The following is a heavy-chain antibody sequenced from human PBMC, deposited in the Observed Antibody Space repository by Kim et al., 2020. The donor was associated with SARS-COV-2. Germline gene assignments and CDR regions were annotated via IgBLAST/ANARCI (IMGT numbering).Heavy chain of an antibody. J-gene: IGHJ4*02. CDR2: MNPNSGNT. V-gene: IGHV1-8*01. D-gene: IGHD2-21*01. Sequence: ASVKVSCKASGYTFTSYDINWVRQATGQGLEWMGWMNPNSGNTGYAQKFQGRVTMTRNTSISTAYMELSSLRSEDTAVYYCARRVVVNNHVNFDYWGQGTLVTVSS. CDR3: ARRVVVNNHVNFDY. CDR1: GYTFTSYD.